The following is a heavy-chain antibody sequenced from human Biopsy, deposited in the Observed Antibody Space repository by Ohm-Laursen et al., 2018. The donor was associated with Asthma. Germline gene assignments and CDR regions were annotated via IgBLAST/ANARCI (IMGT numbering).Heavy chain of an antibody. CDR1: GGSFSSNY. Sequence: SDTLSLTCLVYGGSFSSNYWSWIRQTPGKGLEWLGDTHQSGYTNYNPSLSSRLTLSVDTSKNQFSLRLTSVTAADTAVYYCARGSSSRLSQWELLVSGGKRAHSYYGMDVWGQGTTVTVSS. J-gene: IGHJ6*02. D-gene: IGHD1-26*01. CDR3: ARGSSSRLSQWELLVSGGKRAHSYYGMDV. CDR2: THQSGYT. V-gene: IGHV4-34*01.